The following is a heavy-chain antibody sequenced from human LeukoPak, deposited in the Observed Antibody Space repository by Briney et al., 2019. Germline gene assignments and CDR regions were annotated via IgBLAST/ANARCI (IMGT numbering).Heavy chain of an antibody. D-gene: IGHD3-16*01. Sequence: HPGGPLRLSCAASGFTFSSYWMHWVRHAPGKGLVWVSRINSDGSNSIYGASVKGRFTISRANAKNTLYLQLSALGADDTPVIYCARGGGDHAFDIWGQGTMVTVSS. CDR3: ARGGGDHAFDI. CDR2: INSDGSNS. J-gene: IGHJ3*02. V-gene: IGHV3-74*01. CDR1: GFTFSSYW.